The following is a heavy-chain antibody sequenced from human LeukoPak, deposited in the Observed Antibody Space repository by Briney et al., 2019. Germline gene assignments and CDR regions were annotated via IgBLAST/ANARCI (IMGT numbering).Heavy chain of an antibody. CDR1: GGTFSSYA. J-gene: IGHJ4*02. Sequence: SVKVSCKASGGTFSSYAISWVRQAPGQGLEWMGGISPICGTANYAQKFQGRVTITTDESTSTADMELSSLRSEDTAVYYCARDPGIAVAGPLRYWGQGTLVTVSS. V-gene: IGHV1-69*05. CDR2: ISPICGTA. D-gene: IGHD6-19*01. CDR3: ARDPGIAVAGPLRY.